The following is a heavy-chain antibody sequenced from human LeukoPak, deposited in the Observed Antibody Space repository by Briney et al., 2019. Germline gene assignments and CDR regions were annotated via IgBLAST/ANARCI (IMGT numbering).Heavy chain of an antibody. CDR2: INPNSGGT. V-gene: IGHV1-2*02. CDR3: ARDLRIAVAAYPSDY. J-gene: IGHJ4*02. D-gene: IGHD6-19*01. Sequence: ASVKVSCKASGYTFTGYYMHWVRQAPGQGLEWMGWINPNSGGTNYAQKFQGRVTMTRDTSISTAYMELSRLRSDDTAVYYCARDLRIAVAAYPSDYWGQGTLVTVSS. CDR1: GYTFTGYY.